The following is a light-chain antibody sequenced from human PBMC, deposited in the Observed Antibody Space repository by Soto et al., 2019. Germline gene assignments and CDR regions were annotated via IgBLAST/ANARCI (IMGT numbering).Light chain of an antibody. Sequence: DIVMTQSPLSLPVTPGEPASISCRSSQSLLHSNGYNYLDWYLQKPGQSPQLLIYLGSNRASGVPDRFSGSGSGTDFTLKISRVEAADVGVYYCMQALQTPPGTLGQGTKVDIK. J-gene: IGKJ1*01. CDR2: LGS. CDR3: MQALQTPPGT. CDR1: QSLLHSNGYNY. V-gene: IGKV2-28*01.